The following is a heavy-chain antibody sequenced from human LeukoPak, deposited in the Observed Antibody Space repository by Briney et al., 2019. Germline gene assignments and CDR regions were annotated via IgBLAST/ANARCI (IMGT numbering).Heavy chain of an antibody. CDR1: GFTFSDYY. J-gene: IGHJ4*02. CDR3: ARDTYGGIHY. V-gene: IGHV3-11*05. D-gene: IGHD4-23*01. CDR2: ISSSSSYT. Sequence: GGSLRLSCAASGFTFSDYYMSWIRQAPGKGLEWVSYISSSSSYTNYADSVKGRFTISRGNAKNSLYLKMNSLRAEDTAVYYCARDTYGGIHYWGQGTLVTVSS.